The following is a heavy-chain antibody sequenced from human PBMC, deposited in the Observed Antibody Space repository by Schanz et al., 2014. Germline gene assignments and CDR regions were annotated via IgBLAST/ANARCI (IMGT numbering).Heavy chain of an antibody. Sequence: VQLVQSGAEVKKPGASVKVSCKASGYTFTSYSMNWVRQAPGQGLEWMGKIIPVLNIATYAQRFQGRVSITADTSTNTAYMELSSLTSEDTAVHYCARGRGVYDYWGQGTLVTVSS. V-gene: IGHV1-69*09. J-gene: IGHJ4*02. CDR1: GYTFTSYS. D-gene: IGHD2-8*01. CDR2: IIPVLNIA. CDR3: ARGRGVYDY.